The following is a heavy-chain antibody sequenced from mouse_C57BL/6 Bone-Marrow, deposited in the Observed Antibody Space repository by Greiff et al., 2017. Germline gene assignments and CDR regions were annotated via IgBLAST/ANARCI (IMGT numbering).Heavy chain of an antibody. J-gene: IGHJ4*01. CDR1: GYSFTDYN. CDR3: AREYYGSSSYYYAMDY. Sequence: EVKLQQSGPELVKPGASVKISCQASGYSFTDYNMNWVKQSNGKSLEWIGVINPNYGTTSYNQKFKGKDTLTVDQSSRTAYMQLNSLTSEDSAVYYCAREYYGSSSYYYAMDYWGQGTSVTVSS. CDR2: INPNYGTT. D-gene: IGHD1-1*01. V-gene: IGHV1-39*01.